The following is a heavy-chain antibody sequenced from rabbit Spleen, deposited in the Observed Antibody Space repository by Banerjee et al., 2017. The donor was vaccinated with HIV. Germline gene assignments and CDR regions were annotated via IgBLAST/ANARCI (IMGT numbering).Heavy chain of an antibody. Sequence: QEQLVESGGGLVKPEGSLTLTCKASGFSFSSGYWICWVRQAPGKGLEWIACIGIGSGSTGYASWAKGRFTISKTSSTTVTLQMTSLTAADTATYFCASSSDSNDRFNLWGPGTLVTVS. D-gene: IGHD8-1*01. CDR1: GFSFSSGYW. CDR2: IGIGSGST. V-gene: IGHV1S45*01. J-gene: IGHJ4*01. CDR3: ASSSDSNDRFNL.